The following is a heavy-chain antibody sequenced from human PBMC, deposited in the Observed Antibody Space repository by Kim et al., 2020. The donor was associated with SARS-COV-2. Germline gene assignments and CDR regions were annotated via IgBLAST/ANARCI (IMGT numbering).Heavy chain of an antibody. CDR3: ARRVVPAPANWFDP. J-gene: IGHJ5*02. CDR1: GGSISSSSYY. D-gene: IGHD2-2*01. CDR2: IYYSGST. Sequence: SETLSLTCTVSGGSISSSSYYWGWIRQPPGKGLEWIGSIYYSGSTYYNPSLKSRVTISVDTSKNQFSLKLSSVTAADTAVYYCARRVVPAPANWFDPWGQGTLVTVSS. V-gene: IGHV4-39*01.